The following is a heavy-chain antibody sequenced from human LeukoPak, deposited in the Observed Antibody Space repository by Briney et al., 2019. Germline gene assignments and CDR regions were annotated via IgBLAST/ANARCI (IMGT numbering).Heavy chain of an antibody. CDR1: GFTFSNYW. V-gene: IGHV3-74*01. CDR3: IRDFRSADL. Sequence: GGSLRLSCVASGFTFSNYWMHWVRQPPGKGLVWVSRIYVGGRTTNYADSVKGRFTISRDNAKNTVYPEMNSLSVEDTATYYCIRDFRSADLWGQGTLVTVTS. J-gene: IGHJ5*02. CDR2: IYVGGRTT.